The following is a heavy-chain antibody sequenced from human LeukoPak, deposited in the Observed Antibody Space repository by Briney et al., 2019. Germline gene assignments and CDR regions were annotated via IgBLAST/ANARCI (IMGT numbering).Heavy chain of an antibody. CDR3: ARAGYSSSWYYSDY. J-gene: IGHJ4*02. D-gene: IGHD6-13*01. V-gene: IGHV1-18*01. Sequence: ASVKVSCKAFGYTFTSYGISWVRQAPGQGLEWMGWISAYNGNTNYAQKLQGRVTMTTDTSTSTAYMELRSLRSDDTAVYYCARAGYSSSWYYSDYWGQGTLVTVSS. CDR1: GYTFTSYG. CDR2: ISAYNGNT.